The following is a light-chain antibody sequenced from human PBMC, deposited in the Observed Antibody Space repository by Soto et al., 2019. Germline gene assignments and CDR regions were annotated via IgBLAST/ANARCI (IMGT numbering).Light chain of an antibody. J-gene: IGKJ4*01. CDR1: QSISKY. Sequence: MQMTQSPSSLSASVGDRVTITCRASQSISKYVNWYQHKPGKAPTVLIHAASSLQSGVPSRFSGSGSGTDFFLTISSLQPEDFAVYYCQQSHSKPLTFGGGTKVDIK. CDR2: AAS. CDR3: QQSHSKPLT. V-gene: IGKV1-39*01.